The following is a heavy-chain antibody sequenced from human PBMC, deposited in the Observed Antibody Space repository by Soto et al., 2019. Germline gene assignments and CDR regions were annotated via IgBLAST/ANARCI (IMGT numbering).Heavy chain of an antibody. CDR2: ISAHSGDK. D-gene: IGHD2-15*01. J-gene: IGHJ4*02. CDR1: GYNFITYD. V-gene: IGHV1-18*01. Sequence: GASVKVSCKASGYNFITYDISWVRQAPGQGLEWLGWISAHSGDKKYAQKVQGRLTMTTDTSTMTAYMELRSLRSDDTAVYYCTRTPRGAGTFDYWGQGSLVTVSS. CDR3: TRTPRGAGTFDY.